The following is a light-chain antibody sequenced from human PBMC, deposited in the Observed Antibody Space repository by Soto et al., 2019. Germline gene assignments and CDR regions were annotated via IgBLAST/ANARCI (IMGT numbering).Light chain of an antibody. V-gene: IGKV1-33*01. CDR3: QQYDNLPRT. CDR2: DAS. CDR1: QDISNY. Sequence: DIQMTQSPSSLSASVGDRVTITCQASQDISNYLNWYQQKPGKAPKLLIYDASNLETGVPSRFSGSGSGTDFSVSISSLQPEDIATYYCQQYDNLPRTFGQGTTLEIK. J-gene: IGKJ2*01.